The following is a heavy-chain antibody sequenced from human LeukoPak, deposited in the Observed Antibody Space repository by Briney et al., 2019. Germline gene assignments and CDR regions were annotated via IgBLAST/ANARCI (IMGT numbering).Heavy chain of an antibody. CDR1: GFTFSSYA. CDR3: ARASSRHDYYYGMDV. CDR2: IYSGGST. Sequence: GGSLRLSCAASGFTFSSYAMHWVRQAPGKGLEWVSVIYSGGSTYYADSVKGRFTISRDNSKNTLYLQMNSLRAEDTAVYYCARASSRHDYYYGMDVWGQGTTVTVSS. J-gene: IGHJ6*02. V-gene: IGHV3-53*01.